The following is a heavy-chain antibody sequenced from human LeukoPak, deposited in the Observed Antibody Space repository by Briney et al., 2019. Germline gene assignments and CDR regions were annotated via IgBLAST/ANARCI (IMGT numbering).Heavy chain of an antibody. CDR1: GFTFSSYS. D-gene: IGHD6-13*01. CDR3: ARDGAAARLFDY. J-gene: IGHJ4*02. CDR2: ISSSSSYI. V-gene: IGHV3-21*01. Sequence: TPGGSLRLSCAASGFTFSSYSTNWVRQAPGKGLEWVSSISSSSSYIYYADSVKGRFTISRDNAKNSLYLQMNSLRAEDTAVYYCARDGAAARLFDYWGQGTLVTVSS.